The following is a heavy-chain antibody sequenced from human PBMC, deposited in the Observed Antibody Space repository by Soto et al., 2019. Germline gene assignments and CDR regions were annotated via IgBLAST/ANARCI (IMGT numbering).Heavy chain of an antibody. CDR3: ARGNSSGWYYWFDP. CDR1: GYTFTSYG. J-gene: IGHJ5*02. Sequence: ASVKVSCKASGYTFTSYGMNWVRQAPGRGLEWMGWINPGNGNTKYSQKFQGRVIIERDTSASTAYMELRSLRSDDTAVYYCARGNSSGWYYWFDPWGQGTLVTVSS. D-gene: IGHD6-19*01. CDR2: INPGNGNT. V-gene: IGHV1-3*01.